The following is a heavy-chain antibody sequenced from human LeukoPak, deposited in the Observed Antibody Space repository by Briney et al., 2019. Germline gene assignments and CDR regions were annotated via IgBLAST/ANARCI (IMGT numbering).Heavy chain of an antibody. CDR3: GRDPNGDYVGAFEF. Sequence: GGSLRLSCVGSGFTFSSYGLIWVRQAPGEGLEWVSGIHGNGETTYYGDSVKGRFTISRDNSKSTLYLQMNSLRVEDTAEYFCGRDPNGDYVGAFEFWGQGTKVAVSS. CDR1: GFTFSSYG. CDR2: IHGNGETT. V-gene: IGHV3-23*01. D-gene: IGHD3-16*01. J-gene: IGHJ3*01.